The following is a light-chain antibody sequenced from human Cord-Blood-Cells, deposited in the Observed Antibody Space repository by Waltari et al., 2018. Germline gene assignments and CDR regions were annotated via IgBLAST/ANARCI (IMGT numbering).Light chain of an antibody. CDR2: SAS. V-gene: IGKV1-39*01. CDR1: QSISSY. J-gene: IGKJ1*01. CDR3: QQSYSTLTWT. Sequence: DIQMPQAPSSLAESVGHRVTITCRASQSISSYLIWYQQKPGKAPKLLIYSASSLQSGVPSRFSSSRSWTDFTLTISSRQPEDFATYYCQQSYSTLTWTFGQGTKVEIK.